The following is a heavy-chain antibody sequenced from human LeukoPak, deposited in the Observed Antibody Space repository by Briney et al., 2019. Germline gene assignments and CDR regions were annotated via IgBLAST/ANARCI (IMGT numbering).Heavy chain of an antibody. D-gene: IGHD5-18*01. CDR3: ARGRRIQLWLWDYYMDV. V-gene: IGHV4-34*01. CDR1: GFTFSSYG. J-gene: IGHJ6*03. Sequence: PGGSLRLSCAASGFTFSSYGMSWVRQAPGKGLEWIGEINHSGSTNYNPSLKSRVTISVDTSKNQFSLKLSSVTAADTAVYYCARGRRIQLWLWDYYMDVWGKGTTVTVSS. CDR2: INHSGST.